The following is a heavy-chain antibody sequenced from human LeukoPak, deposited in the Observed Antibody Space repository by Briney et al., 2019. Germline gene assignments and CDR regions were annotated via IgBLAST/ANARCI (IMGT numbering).Heavy chain of an antibody. CDR2: IIPIFGTA. CDR3: AEEYYYDSSGYYSDY. Sequence: SVKVSCKASGGTFSSCAISWVRQAPGQGLEWMGRIIPIFGTANYAQKFQGRVTITADKSTSTAYMELSSLRSEDTAVYYCAEEYYYDSSGYYSDYWGQGTLVTVSS. J-gene: IGHJ4*02. D-gene: IGHD3-22*01. CDR1: GGTFSSCA. V-gene: IGHV1-69*06.